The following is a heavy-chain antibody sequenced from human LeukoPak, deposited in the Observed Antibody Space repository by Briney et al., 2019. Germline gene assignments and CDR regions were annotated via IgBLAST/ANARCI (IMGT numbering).Heavy chain of an antibody. CDR3: VRHGWGSSWYPDY. CDR2: IDYSGNT. Sequence: SETLSLTCTVSGGSISGHYWNWIRQPPGQGLEWIGYIDYSGNTDSNPSLKSRVAISVDTSKNQFSLRLNSVTAADTAVYYCVRHGWGSSWYPDYWGQGTLVTVSS. V-gene: IGHV4-59*11. CDR1: GGSISGHY. D-gene: IGHD6-13*01. J-gene: IGHJ4*02.